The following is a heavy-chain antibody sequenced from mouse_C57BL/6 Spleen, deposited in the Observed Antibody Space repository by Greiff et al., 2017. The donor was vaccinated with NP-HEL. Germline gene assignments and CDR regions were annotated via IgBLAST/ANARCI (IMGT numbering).Heavy chain of an antibody. J-gene: IGHJ4*01. V-gene: IGHV5-6*01. CDR3: ARHSNYVVDY. CDR2: ISSGGSYT. Sequence: EVQLVESGGDLVKPGGSLKLSCAASGFTFSSYGMSWVRQTPDKRLEWVATISSGGSYTYYPDSVKGRFTISRDNAKNTLYLQMSSLKSEDTAMYYCARHSNYVVDYWGQGTSVTVSS. D-gene: IGHD2-5*01. CDR1: GFTFSSYG.